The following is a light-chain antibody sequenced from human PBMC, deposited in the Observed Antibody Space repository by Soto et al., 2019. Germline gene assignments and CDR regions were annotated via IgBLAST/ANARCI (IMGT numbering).Light chain of an antibody. V-gene: IGKV3-20*01. J-gene: IGKJ1*01. CDR1: QXVXXSY. Sequence: EIVXXXSPGXXXLSPGERATXXXXXSQXVXXSYXAWYQQKPGQAPRLLIYGASSRATGIPDRFSGSGSGTDFTLTISRLEPEDFAVYYCQQYGSSPPSTFGQGTKVEIK. CDR3: QQYGSSPPST. CDR2: GAS.